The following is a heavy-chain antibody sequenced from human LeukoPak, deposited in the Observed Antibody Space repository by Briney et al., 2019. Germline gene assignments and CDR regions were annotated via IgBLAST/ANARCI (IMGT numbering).Heavy chain of an antibody. D-gene: IGHD3-3*01. CDR2: IYSGGST. Sequence: GGSLRLSCAASGFNVSSNYMSWVRQAPGKGLEWVSVIYSGGSTYYADSVKGRFTISRDNAKNSLYLQMNSLRAEDTAVYYCARYTLHEYTIFGVVIISGIDYWGQGTLVTVSS. J-gene: IGHJ4*02. CDR3: ARYTLHEYTIFGVVIISGIDY. V-gene: IGHV3-66*01. CDR1: GFNVSSNY.